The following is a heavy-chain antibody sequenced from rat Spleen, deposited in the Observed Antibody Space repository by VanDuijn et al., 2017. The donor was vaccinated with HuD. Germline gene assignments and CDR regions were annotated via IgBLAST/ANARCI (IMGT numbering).Heavy chain of an antibody. CDR3: TTGTIAAPYWYFDF. V-gene: IGHV5-27*01. D-gene: IGHD1-2*01. CDR2: ISTGSRT. J-gene: IGHJ1*01. CDR1: GFTFSDYY. Sequence: EVQLVESDGGLVQPGRSLKLSCAASGFTFSDYYMAWVRQAPTKGLEWIASISTGSRTYYRDSVKGRFTISRDNAKSTLYLQMVSLRSEDTATYYCTTGTIAAPYWYFDFWGPGTMVTVSS.